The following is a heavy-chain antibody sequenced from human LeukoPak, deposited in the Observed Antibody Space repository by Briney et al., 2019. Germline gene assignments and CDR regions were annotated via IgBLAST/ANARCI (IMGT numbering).Heavy chain of an antibody. V-gene: IGHV3-48*04. D-gene: IGHD6-13*01. CDR1: GFTFSSYS. CDR2: ISSSSSTI. Sequence: PGGSLRLSCAASGFTFSSYSMNWVRQAPGKGLEWVSYISSSSSTIYYADSVKGRFTISRDNAKNSLYLQMNSLRAEDTAVYYCARDLPELLGSSWSWYFDYWGQGTLVTVSS. J-gene: IGHJ4*02. CDR3: ARDLPELLGSSWSWYFDY.